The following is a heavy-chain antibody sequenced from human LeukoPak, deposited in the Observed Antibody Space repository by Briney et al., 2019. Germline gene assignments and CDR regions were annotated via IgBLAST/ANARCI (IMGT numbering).Heavy chain of an antibody. CDR2: IYPGDSDT. CDR3: ARQGYGYSGYDLSGGNWFDP. D-gene: IGHD5-12*01. CDR1: GYSFTSYW. J-gene: IGHJ5*02. Sequence: GESLKISCKGSGYSFTSYWIGWVRQMPGKGLEWMGIIYPGDSDTRYSPSFQGQVTISADKSISTAYLQWSSLKASDTAMYYCARQGYGYSGYDLSGGNWFDPWGQGTLVTVSS. V-gene: IGHV5-51*01.